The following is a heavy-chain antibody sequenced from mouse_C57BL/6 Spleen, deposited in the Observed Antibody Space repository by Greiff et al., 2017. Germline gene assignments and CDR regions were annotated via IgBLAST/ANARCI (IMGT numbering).Heavy chain of an antibody. D-gene: IGHD2-4*01. CDR2: IHPNSGST. Sequence: QVQLQQPGAELVKPGASVKLSCKASGYTFTSYWMHWVKQRPGQGLEWIGMIHPNSGSTNYNEKFKSKATLTVDKSSSTAYMQLSSLTSEDSAVYYCARDGDYDEFAYWGQGTLVTVSA. CDR1: GYTFTSYW. CDR3: ARDGDYDEFAY. V-gene: IGHV1-64*01. J-gene: IGHJ3*01.